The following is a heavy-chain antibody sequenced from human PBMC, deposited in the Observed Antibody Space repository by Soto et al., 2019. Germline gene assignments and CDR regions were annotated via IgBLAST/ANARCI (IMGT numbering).Heavy chain of an antibody. CDR2: ISSSSSTI. CDR3: ARRGATVTTDYFDY. CDR1: GFTFSSYS. V-gene: IGHV3-48*01. Sequence: GGSLRLSCAASGFTFSSYSMNWVRQAPGKGLEWVSYISSSSSTIYYADSVKGRFTISRDNAKNSLYLQMNSLRAKDTAVYYCARRGATVTTDYFDYWGQGTLVTVSS. D-gene: IGHD4-17*01. J-gene: IGHJ4*02.